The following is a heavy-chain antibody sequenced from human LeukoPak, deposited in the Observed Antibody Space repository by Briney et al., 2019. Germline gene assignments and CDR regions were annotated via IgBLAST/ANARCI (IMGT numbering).Heavy chain of an antibody. J-gene: IGHJ6*02. V-gene: IGHV1-8*01. CDR2: MNPNSGNT. D-gene: IGHD6-19*01. CDR1: GYTFTSYD. CDR3: ARTACSSGWYFRPYYYYGMDV. Sequence: ASVKVSCKASGYTFTSYDINWVRQAPGQGLEWMGWMNPNSGNTGYAQKFQGRVTMTRNTSISTAYMELSSLRSEDTAVYYCARTACSSGWYFRPYYYYGMDVWGQGTTVTVSS.